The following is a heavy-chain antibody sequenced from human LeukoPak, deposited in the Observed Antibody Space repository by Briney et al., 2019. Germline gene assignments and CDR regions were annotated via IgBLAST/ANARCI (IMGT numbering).Heavy chain of an antibody. CDR2: IYTSGSA. V-gene: IGHV4-61*02. Sequence: SQTLSLTCTVSGGSISSSSYYWSWIRQPAGKGLEWIGRIYTSGSANCNPSLKSRVTISVDTSKNQFSLKLSSVTAADTAVYYCARGPSGYSSSWYGGGYFDYWGQGTLVTVSS. D-gene: IGHD6-13*01. CDR1: GGSISSSSYY. CDR3: ARGPSGYSSSWYGGGYFDY. J-gene: IGHJ4*02.